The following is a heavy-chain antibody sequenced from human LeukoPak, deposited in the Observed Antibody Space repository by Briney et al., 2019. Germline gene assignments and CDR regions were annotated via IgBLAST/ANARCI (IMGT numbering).Heavy chain of an antibody. CDR2: IRSKANSYAT. V-gene: IGHV3-73*01. Sequence: GGSLRLSCAASGFTFSGSAMHWVRQASGKGLEWVGRIRSKANSYATAYAASVKGRFTISRDDSKNTAYLQMNSLKTEDTAVYYCTRQYYYDSSGYYGGPYYFDYWGQGTPVTVSS. J-gene: IGHJ4*02. CDR3: TRQYYYDSSGYYGGPYYFDY. D-gene: IGHD3-22*01. CDR1: GFTFSGSA.